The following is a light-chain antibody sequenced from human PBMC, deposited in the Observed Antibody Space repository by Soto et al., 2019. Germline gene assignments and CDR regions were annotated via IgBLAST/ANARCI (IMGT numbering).Light chain of an antibody. CDR3: QQFDNSPLYT. J-gene: IGKJ2*01. CDR2: GAS. CDR1: QSLRSSY. V-gene: IGKV3-20*01. Sequence: DIVLTQSPVTLSLSPGERATLSCRASQSLRSSYLAWYQQKPGQAPRLLMYGASNRATGFPDRFSGSGSGTYFTLTIIRLEPEDFAVYYCHCQQFDNSPLYTFGQGTKLEIK.